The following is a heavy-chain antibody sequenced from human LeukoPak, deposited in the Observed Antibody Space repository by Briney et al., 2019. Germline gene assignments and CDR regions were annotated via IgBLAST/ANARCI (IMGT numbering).Heavy chain of an antibody. CDR2: INPNSGGT. CDR3: ASPLSEDYYGSGSHYYFDY. D-gene: IGHD3-10*01. CDR1: GYTFTGYE. Sequence: ASVKVSCKASGYTFTGYEMHWVRQAPGQGLEWMGWINPNSGGTNYAQKFQGRVTMTRDTSISTAYMELSRLRSDDTAVYYCASPLSEDYYGSGSHYYFDYWGQGTLVTVSS. V-gene: IGHV1-2*02. J-gene: IGHJ4*02.